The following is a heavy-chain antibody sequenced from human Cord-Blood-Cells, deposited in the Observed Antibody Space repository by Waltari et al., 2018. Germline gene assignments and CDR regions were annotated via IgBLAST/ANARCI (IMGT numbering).Heavy chain of an antibody. V-gene: IGHV1-8*03. CDR1: RYTFTSYD. CDR3: ARGQYQLRKRRAFDI. CDR2: MNPNSGNT. D-gene: IGHD2-2*01. J-gene: IGHJ3*02. Sequence: QVQLVQSGAEVKKPGASVKVSCQASRYTFTSYDINWVRQATGQGLEWMGWMNPNSGNTGYAQKFQGRVTITRNTSISTAYMELSSLRSEDTAVYYCARGQYQLRKRRAFDIWGQGTMVTVSS.